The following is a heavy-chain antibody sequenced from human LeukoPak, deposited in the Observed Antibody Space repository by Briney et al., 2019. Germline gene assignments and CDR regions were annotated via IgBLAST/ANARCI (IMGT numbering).Heavy chain of an antibody. CDR1: GLTVTNAW. CDR2: IASKTDGGAT. D-gene: IGHD3-10*01. V-gene: IGHV3-15*07. CDR3: TTGIRGD. Sequence: PGGSLRLSCSASGLTVTNAWMNWVRQAPGEGLDWVGRIASKTDGGATDYAAPVKGRFTISRDDSKNTLNLQMNSLKTEDTAVYYCTTGIRGDWGQGTLVTVSS. J-gene: IGHJ4*02.